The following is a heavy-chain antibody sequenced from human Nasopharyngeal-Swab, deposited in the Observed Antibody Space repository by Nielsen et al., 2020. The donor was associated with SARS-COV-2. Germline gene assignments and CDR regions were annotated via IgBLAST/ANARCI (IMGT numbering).Heavy chain of an antibody. CDR3: AKDPYYDFWSGYFFDY. Sequence: GGSLRLSCAASGFTFSNYAMSWVRQAPGKGLEWVSTISGSGGRTYYADSVKGRFTISRDNSKNTLYLQMNSLRAEDTAVYYCAKDPYYDFWSGYFFDYWGQGTPVTVSS. V-gene: IGHV3-23*01. J-gene: IGHJ4*02. CDR2: ISGSGGRT. D-gene: IGHD3-3*01. CDR1: GFTFSNYA.